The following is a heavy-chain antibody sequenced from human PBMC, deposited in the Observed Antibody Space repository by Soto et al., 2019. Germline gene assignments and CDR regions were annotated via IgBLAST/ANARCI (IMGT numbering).Heavy chain of an antibody. V-gene: IGHV1-18*01. D-gene: IGHD2-2*01. J-gene: IGHJ5*02. CDR2: ISLYSDGT. CDR3: ARVVPGAEAWFGP. CDR1: GYTFSNYG. Sequence: VKVYCKTSGYTFSNYGITWVRQAPGPPLEWLGWISLYSDGTNYAQKFQGRVSMTTDTSTTTAYMELRSLRSDDTAVYYCARVVPGAEAWFGPWGQGTLVTVSS.